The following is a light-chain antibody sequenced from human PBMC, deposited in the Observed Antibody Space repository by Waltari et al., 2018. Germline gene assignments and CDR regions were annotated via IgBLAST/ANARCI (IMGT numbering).Light chain of an antibody. CDR1: QATNSA. Sequence: AIQLTQSPSFLSASVGDRVTIPCRTIQATNSALAWYQQQAGKPPKLLIYETSTLESGVPSRFSGGGTGAELTLTISSLQPEDVGTYYCQQFNEYPWTFGQGTKVEIK. V-gene: IGKV1D-13*01. CDR2: ETS. J-gene: IGKJ1*01. CDR3: QQFNEYPWT.